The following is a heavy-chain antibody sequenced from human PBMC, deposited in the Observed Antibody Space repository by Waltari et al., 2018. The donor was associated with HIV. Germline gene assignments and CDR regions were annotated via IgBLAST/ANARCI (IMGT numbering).Heavy chain of an antibody. CDR1: GFTFGDYA. J-gene: IGHJ2*01. CDR3: AKDKRSGYGGNSVWYFDL. V-gene: IGHV3-9*01. D-gene: IGHD4-17*01. Sequence: EVQLVESGGGLVQPGRSLRLSCAASGFTFGDYAMHWVRQAPGKGLEWVSGISWNSGTIGYADSVKGRFTISRDNAKNSLYLQMNSLRAEDTALYYCAKDKRSGYGGNSVWYFDLWGRGTLVTVSS. CDR2: ISWNSGTI.